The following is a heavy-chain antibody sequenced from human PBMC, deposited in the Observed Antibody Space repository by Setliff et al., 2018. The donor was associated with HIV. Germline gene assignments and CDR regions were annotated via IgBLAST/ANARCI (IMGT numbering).Heavy chain of an antibody. CDR3: ARAPPGIQNDAFDI. CDR1: GGSISSDNYY. CDR2: IYTNGYT. V-gene: IGHV4-61*09. Sequence: ASETLSLTCTVSGGSISSDNYYWTWIRQSAGKGLEWIGHIYTNGYTNYNPSLKSRVTISFDTSQNQFSLKLSSVTAADTAVFYCARAPPGIQNDAFDIWGQGAMVTVSS. J-gene: IGHJ3*02.